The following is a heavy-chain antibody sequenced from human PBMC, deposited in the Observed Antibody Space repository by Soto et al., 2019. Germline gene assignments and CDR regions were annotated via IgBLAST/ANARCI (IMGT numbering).Heavy chain of an antibody. D-gene: IGHD3-9*01. J-gene: IGHJ4*02. V-gene: IGHV3-15*01. CDR2: IKSKTDGGTT. Sequence: GGSLRLSCAASGFTFSNAWMSWVRQAPGKGLEWVGRIKSKTDGGTTDYAAPVKGRFTISRDDSKNTLYLQMNSLKTEDTAVYYCTTDQKGTALRYFDWLDFDYWGQGTLVTVSS. CDR3: TTDQKGTALRYFDWLDFDY. CDR1: GFTFSNAW.